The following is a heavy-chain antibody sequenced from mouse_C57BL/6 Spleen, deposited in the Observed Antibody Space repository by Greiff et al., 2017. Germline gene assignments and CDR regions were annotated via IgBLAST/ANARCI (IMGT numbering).Heavy chain of an antibody. CDR3: ARRGYGNLYYYAMDY. J-gene: IGHJ4*01. CDR1: GYSFTDYN. D-gene: IGHD2-1*01. CDR2: LNPNYGTT. V-gene: IGHV1-39*01. Sequence: EVQLKESGPELVKPGASVKISCKASGYSFTDYNMNWVKQSNGKSLEWIGVLNPNYGTTSYNQKFKCKATLTVDQSTSTAYMQLSSLTPEDSAVYYCARRGYGNLYYYAMDYWGQGTSVTVSS.